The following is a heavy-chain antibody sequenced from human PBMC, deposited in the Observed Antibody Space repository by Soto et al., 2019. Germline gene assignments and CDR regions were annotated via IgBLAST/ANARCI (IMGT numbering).Heavy chain of an antibody. CDR3: AREAVAGKKGFDY. J-gene: IGHJ4*02. CDR2: INTYNGNT. D-gene: IGHD6-19*01. CDR1: GYTFTTYG. Sequence: ASVKVSCKASGYTFTTYGISWVRQAPGQGLEWMGWINTYNGNTNYAQQLQGRVTMTTDTSTSTAYMELRSLRSDDTAVYYCAREAVAGKKGFDYGGQGTLVTVSS. V-gene: IGHV1-18*01.